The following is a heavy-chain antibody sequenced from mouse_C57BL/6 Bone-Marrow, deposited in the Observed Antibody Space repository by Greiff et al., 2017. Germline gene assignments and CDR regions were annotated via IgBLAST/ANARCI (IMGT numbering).Heavy chain of an antibody. Sequence: QVQLKQPGAELVKPGASVKLSCKASGYTFTSYWMHWVKQRPGQGLEWIGMIHPNSGSTNYNEKFKSKATLTVDKSSSTAYMQLSSLTSEDAAVYYCARPPSYYYGGSPYYFDYWGQGTTLTVSS. CDR1: GYTFTSYW. CDR3: ARPPSYYYGGSPYYFDY. J-gene: IGHJ2*01. CDR2: IHPNSGST. D-gene: IGHD1-1*01. V-gene: IGHV1-64*01.